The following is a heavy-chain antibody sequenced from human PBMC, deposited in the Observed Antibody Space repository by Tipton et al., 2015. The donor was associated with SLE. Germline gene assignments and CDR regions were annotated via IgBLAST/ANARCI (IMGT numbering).Heavy chain of an antibody. V-gene: IGHV3-48*03. D-gene: IGHD1-1*01. CDR2: ISSSGSTI. J-gene: IGHJ4*02. CDR1: GFTFSSYE. CDR3: ARGAGTTPFDY. Sequence: SLRLSCAASGFTFSSYEMNWVRQAPGKGLEWVSYISSSGSTIYYADSVKGRFTISRDNAKNSLYLQMNSLRAEDTALYYCARGAGTTPFDYWGQGTLVTVSS.